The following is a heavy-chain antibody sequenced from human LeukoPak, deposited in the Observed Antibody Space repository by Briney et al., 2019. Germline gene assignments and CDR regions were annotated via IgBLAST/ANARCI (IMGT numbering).Heavy chain of an antibody. V-gene: IGHV3-74*01. J-gene: IGHJ5*02. Sequence: QPGGSLRLSCAASGFTFSSYWMHWVRQAPGKGLVWVSRINSDGSSTTYADSVKGRFTISRDNAKNSLYLQMSSLRAEDTAVYYCARDDYGDYVGWFDPWGQGTLVTVSS. CDR3: ARDDYGDYVGWFDP. D-gene: IGHD4-17*01. CDR2: INSDGSST. CDR1: GFTFSSYW.